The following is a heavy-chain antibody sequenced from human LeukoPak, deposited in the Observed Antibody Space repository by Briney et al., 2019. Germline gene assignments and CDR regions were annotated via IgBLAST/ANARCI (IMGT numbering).Heavy chain of an antibody. J-gene: IGHJ6*02. Sequence: PSQTLSLTCTVSGGSISSGGYYWSWIRQHPGKGLEWIGYIYYSGSTYYNPSLKSRVTISVDTSKNQFSLKLSSVTAADTAVYYCAREQQLVRWPYYYYYGMDVWGQGTTVTVSS. CDR1: GGSISSGGYY. D-gene: IGHD6-13*01. CDR2: IYYSGST. CDR3: AREQQLVRWPYYYYYGMDV. V-gene: IGHV4-31*03.